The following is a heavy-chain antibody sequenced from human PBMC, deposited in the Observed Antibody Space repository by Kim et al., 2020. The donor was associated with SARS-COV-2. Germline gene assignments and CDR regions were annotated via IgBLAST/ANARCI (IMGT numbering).Heavy chain of an antibody. CDR1: GGSISSSSYY. Sequence: SETLSLTCTVSGGSISSSSYYWGWIRQPPGKGLEWIGSIYYSGSTYYNPSLKSRVTISVDTSKNQFSLKLSSVTAADTAVYYCARPGIIRYSSSGYGMDVWGQGTTVTVSS. V-gene: IGHV4-39*07. CDR2: IYYSGST. D-gene: IGHD6-6*01. J-gene: IGHJ6*02. CDR3: ARPGIIRYSSSGYGMDV.